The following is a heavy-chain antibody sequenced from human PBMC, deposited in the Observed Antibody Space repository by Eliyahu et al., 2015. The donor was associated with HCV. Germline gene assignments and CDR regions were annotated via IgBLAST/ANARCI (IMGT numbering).Heavy chain of an antibody. CDR1: GYXFTDYY. CDR3: ARDVGQLTGSRVGGAGPIEY. V-gene: IGHV1-2*02. Sequence: QVQLVQSGAEVKTPGASVKVSCKASGYXFTDYYMHWVRQAPGQGLEWMGWINPNNGGANYAQKFQARVTMTRDTSESTAYMELSGLRSDDTALYFCARDVGQLTGSRVGGAGPIEYWGQGTLVTVSS. CDR2: INPNNGGA. D-gene: IGHD7-27*01. J-gene: IGHJ4*02.